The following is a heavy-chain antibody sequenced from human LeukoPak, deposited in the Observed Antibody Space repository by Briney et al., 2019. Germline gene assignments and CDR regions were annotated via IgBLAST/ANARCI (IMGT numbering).Heavy chain of an antibody. CDR3: ARSQHY. Sequence: GGSLRLSCAVSGFTFSSNYMSWVRQAPGKGLEWVSVIYSGGSTYYADSLKGRFTISRDKFKNTLYLPINHLSTEGTAVYFLARSQHYWGQGALVTVSS. CDR2: IYSGGST. CDR1: GFTFSSNY. D-gene: IGHD2-21*01. V-gene: IGHV3-66*01. J-gene: IGHJ4*02.